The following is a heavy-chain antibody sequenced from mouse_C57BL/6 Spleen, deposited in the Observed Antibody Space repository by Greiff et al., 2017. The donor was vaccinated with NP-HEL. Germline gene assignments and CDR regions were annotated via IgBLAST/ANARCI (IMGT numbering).Heavy chain of an antibody. V-gene: IGHV1-55*01. CDR3: ARPTREGSSAYFDY. CDR1: GYTFTSYW. CDR2: IYPGSGST. J-gene: IGHJ2*01. D-gene: IGHD3-2*02. Sequence: QVQLQQPGAELVKPGASVKMSCKASGYTFTSYWITWVKQRPGQGLEWIGDIYPGSGSTNYNEKFKSKATLTVDTSSSTAYMQLSSLTSEDSAVYYCARPTREGSSAYFDYWGQGTTLTVSS.